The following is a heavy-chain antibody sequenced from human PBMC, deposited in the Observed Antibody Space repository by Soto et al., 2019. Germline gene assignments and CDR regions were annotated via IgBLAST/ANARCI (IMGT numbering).Heavy chain of an antibody. Sequence: EVQLVESGGGLVQPGGSLKLSCAASGFTFSGSAMHWVRQASGKGLEWVGRIRSKANSYATAYAASVKGRFTISRDDSKNTAYLQMNSLKTEDTAVYYCTRLKEYQPHLYYYYGMDVWGQGTTVTVSS. D-gene: IGHD2-2*01. CDR3: TRLKEYQPHLYYYYGMDV. CDR1: GFTFSGSA. V-gene: IGHV3-73*02. J-gene: IGHJ6*02. CDR2: IRSKANSYAT.